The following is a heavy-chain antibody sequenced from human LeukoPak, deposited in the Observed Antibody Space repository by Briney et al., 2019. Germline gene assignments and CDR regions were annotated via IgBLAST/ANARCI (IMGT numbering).Heavy chain of an antibody. V-gene: IGHV4-4*08. Sequence: SETLSLTCSVSAGSVTTNYYWGWIRQAPGKGLEWIGRIYTSGSTNYNPSLKSRVTISVDTSKNQFSLKLSSVTAADTAVYYCARYYRSGGSCTHDYWGQGTLVTVSS. CDR2: IYTSGST. CDR1: AGSVTTNYY. CDR3: ARYYRSGGSCTHDY. J-gene: IGHJ4*02. D-gene: IGHD2-15*01.